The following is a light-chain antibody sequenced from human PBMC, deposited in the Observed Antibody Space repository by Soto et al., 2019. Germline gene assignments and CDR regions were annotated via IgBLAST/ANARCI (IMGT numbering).Light chain of an antibody. CDR3: LQDHDDSWT. CDR1: RDIGSD. CDR2: AAS. J-gene: IGKJ1*01. V-gene: IGKV1-6*01. Sequence: IQLTQSPSSLSAAVGDRVTITFRASRDIGSDLSWYQQKPGKAPTLLIYAASNLQSGVPSRFRGSRSGTEFTLTVSSLQPEDFATYYCLQDHDDSWTFGQGTKVDIK.